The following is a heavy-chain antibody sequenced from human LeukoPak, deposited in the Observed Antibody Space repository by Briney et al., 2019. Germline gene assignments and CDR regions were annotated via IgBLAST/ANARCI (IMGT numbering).Heavy chain of an antibody. Sequence: SETLSLTCAVYGGSFSGYYWSWIRQPPGKGLEWIGEINHSGSTNYNPSLKSRVTISVDTSKNQFSLKLSSVTAADTAVYYCARAGIVAAAGRGGADFDYWGQGTLVTVSS. CDR1: GGSFSGYY. D-gene: IGHD6-13*01. CDR3: ARAGIVAAAGRGGADFDY. V-gene: IGHV4-34*01. J-gene: IGHJ4*02. CDR2: INHSGST.